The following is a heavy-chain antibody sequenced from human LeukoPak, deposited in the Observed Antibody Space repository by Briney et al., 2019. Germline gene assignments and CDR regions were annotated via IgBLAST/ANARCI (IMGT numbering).Heavy chain of an antibody. CDR3: SKGGDDSSSWSDY. V-gene: IGHV3-23*01. J-gene: IGHJ4*02. Sequence: AGGSLRLACAASGFTFNSYAMTWVRQAPGKGLEWVSSITGGGGGTYYADSVQGRFTISRDNSRNTLSLQMTSLRAEDTAVYYCSKGGDDSSSWSDYWGQGALVTVSS. CDR2: ITGGGGGT. D-gene: IGHD6-13*01. CDR1: GFTFNSYA.